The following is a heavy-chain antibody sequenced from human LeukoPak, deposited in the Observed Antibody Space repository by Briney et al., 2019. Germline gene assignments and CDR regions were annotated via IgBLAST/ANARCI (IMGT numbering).Heavy chain of an antibody. J-gene: IGHJ4*02. V-gene: IGHV1-69*04. CDR2: IIPILGIA. D-gene: IGHD6-13*01. CDR3: ARTRIAAAGTFDY. CDR1: GGTFSSYA. Sequence: SVKVSCKASGGTFSSYAISWVRQAPGQGLEWMGRIIPILGIANYAQKFQGRVTITADKSTSTAYMELSSLRSEDTAVYYCARTRIAAAGTFDYWGQGTLVTVSS.